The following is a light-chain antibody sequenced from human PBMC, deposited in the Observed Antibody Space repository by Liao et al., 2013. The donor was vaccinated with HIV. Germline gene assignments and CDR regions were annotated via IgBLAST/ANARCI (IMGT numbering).Light chain of an antibody. CDR3: QVWDSSSDHPWV. Sequence: SYELTQPPSVSVSPGQTARITCSGDALSKTSGSWYRQKPGQAPVLVIYYDTDWPSGIPERFSGSNSGNTATLTISRVEAGDEADYYCQVWDSSSDHPWVFGGGTKLTVL. CDR2: YDT. V-gene: IGLV3-21*01. CDR1: ALSKTS. J-gene: IGLJ3*02.